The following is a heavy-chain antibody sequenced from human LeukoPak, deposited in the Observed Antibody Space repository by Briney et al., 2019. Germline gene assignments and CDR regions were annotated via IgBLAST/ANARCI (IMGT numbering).Heavy chain of an antibody. CDR2: IIPIFGPA. J-gene: IGHJ4*02. CDR3: ARDSSSGWYEGFDY. CDR1: GGTFSSYA. Sequence: SVKVSCKASGGTFSSYAISWVRQAPGQGLEWMGGIIPIFGPASYAQKFQGRVTITADKSTSTAYMELSSLRSEDTAVYYCARDSSSGWYEGFDYWGQGTLVTVSS. D-gene: IGHD6-19*01. V-gene: IGHV1-69*06.